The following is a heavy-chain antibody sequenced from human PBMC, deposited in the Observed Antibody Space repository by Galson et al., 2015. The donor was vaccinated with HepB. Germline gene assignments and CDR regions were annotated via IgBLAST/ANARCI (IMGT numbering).Heavy chain of an antibody. CDR2: ISYNGNT. V-gene: IGHV4-30-4*01. CDR3: ARESGSYYDY. J-gene: IGHJ4*02. D-gene: IGHD3-10*01. CDR1: GASISRGDYY. Sequence: QVQLQESGPGLVKPSQTLSLTCTVSGASISRGDYYWSWLRQPQGKALEWFGYISYNGNTFYNASVKSRVLISADTSNNQFSLKLTSVAAADTAVYYCARESGSYYDYWGQGILVIVSS.